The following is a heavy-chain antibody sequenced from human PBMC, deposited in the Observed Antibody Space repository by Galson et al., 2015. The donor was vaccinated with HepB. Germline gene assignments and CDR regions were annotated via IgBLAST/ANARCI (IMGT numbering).Heavy chain of an antibody. V-gene: IGHV1-18*04. J-gene: IGHJ4*02. CDR1: GYTFTSYG. Sequence: SVKVSCKASGYTFTSYGISWVRQAPGQGLEWMGWISAYNGNTNYAQKLQGRVTMTTGTSTSTAYMELRSLRSDDTAVYYCARGAREGYYDSSGYYQAFDYWGQGTLVTVSS. D-gene: IGHD3-22*01. CDR2: ISAYNGNT. CDR3: ARGAREGYYDSSGYYQAFDY.